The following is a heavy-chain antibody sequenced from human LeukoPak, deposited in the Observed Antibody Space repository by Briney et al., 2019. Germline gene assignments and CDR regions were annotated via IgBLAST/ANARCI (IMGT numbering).Heavy chain of an antibody. CDR2: ISYDGNKK. V-gene: IGHV3-30*18. Sequence: GGSLRLSCAASGFTFSNYGMHWVRQAPGKGLEWVALISYDGNKKYYADSVKGRFSISRDSSKNTLSPQMNSLRLEDTAVYYCTKGGGGYSYGFSGDYWGQGTLVTVSS. J-gene: IGHJ4*02. CDR3: TKGGGGYSYGFSGDY. D-gene: IGHD5-18*01. CDR1: GFTFSNYG.